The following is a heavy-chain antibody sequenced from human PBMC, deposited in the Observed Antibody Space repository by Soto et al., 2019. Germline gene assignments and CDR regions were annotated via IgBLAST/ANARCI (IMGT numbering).Heavy chain of an antibody. CDR3: ARDSRTGCSSTDCYMS. CDR2: IYHSGNT. D-gene: IGHD2-2*01. V-gene: IGHV4-4*02. J-gene: IGHJ5*02. CDR1: GFIFSKYG. Sequence: QVQLVESGGGVVQPGRSLRLSCAASGFIFSKYGMHWVRQAPGKGLEWIGEIYHSGNTRNNPSLKSRVTMSVDKSNNQFSLNLMSVTAADTATYYCARDSRTGCSSTDCYMSWGRGILVTVSS.